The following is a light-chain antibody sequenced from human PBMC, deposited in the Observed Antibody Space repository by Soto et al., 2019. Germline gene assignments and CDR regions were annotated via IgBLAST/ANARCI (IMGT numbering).Light chain of an antibody. Sequence: DIVMTQSPDSLSVSLGERATINCKSSQSVLSSSNNKNYLAWYQQKPGQPPKVVIYCASTQGSGVPDRFSGSGSGTDFTLTISSLQAEDVAVYYCQHYYSSPLTFGGGTKVEIK. J-gene: IGKJ4*01. CDR2: CAS. CDR1: QSVLSSSNNKNY. V-gene: IGKV4-1*01. CDR3: QHYYSSPLT.